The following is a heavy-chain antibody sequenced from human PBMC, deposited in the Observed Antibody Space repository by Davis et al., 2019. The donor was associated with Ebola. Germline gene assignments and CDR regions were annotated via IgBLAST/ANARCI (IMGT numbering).Heavy chain of an antibody. CDR1: GGSISGYY. CDR2: IYSSGRT. Sequence: PGGSLRLSCTVSGGSISGYYWSWIRQPPGKGLEWIGSIYSSGRTNYNPSLKTRVAMSVDTSKNQFSLNRRSVSAADTAIYYCARHRAPAVIAHFDYWGRGALVTVSS. D-gene: IGHD2-2*01. CDR3: ARHRAPAVIAHFDY. J-gene: IGHJ4*02. V-gene: IGHV4-59*08.